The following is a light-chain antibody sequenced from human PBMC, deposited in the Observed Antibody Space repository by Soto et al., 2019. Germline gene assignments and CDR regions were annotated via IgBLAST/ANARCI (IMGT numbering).Light chain of an antibody. CDR3: SSYAGSNNLYV. Sequence: QSVLTQPPSPAGSPGQSVTISCTGTSSDVGGYNYVSWYQQHPGKAPKLMIYEVSKRPSGVPDRFSGPKSGNTASLTVSGLQAEDEADYYCSSYAGSNNLYVFGTGTKVTVL. CDR1: SSDVGGYNY. CDR2: EVS. V-gene: IGLV2-8*01. J-gene: IGLJ1*01.